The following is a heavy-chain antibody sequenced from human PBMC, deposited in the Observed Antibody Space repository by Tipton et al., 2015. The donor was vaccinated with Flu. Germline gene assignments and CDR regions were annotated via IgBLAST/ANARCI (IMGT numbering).Heavy chain of an antibody. CDR2: VHRSGNT. CDR3: ARRGTGTGLAD. J-gene: IGHJ4*02. Sequence: TLSLTCDVSGYSISSGHYWGWIRQPPGKGLEWIGSVHRSGNTYYKPSLKSRVSISVDTSMNQFSLKMSSVTAADTAVYYCARRGTGTGLADWGQGTLVTVSS. V-gene: IGHV4-38-2*01. D-gene: IGHD3/OR15-3a*01. CDR1: GYSISSGHY.